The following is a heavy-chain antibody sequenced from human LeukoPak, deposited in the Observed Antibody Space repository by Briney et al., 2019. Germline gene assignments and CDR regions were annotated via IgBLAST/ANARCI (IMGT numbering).Heavy chain of an antibody. Sequence: PGESLKISFQGSGYSFTSYWISWVRQMPGKGLEWMGRIDPSDSYTNYSPSFQGHVTISADKSISTAYLQWSSLQASDTAMYYCAKDGGNLPVDYWGQGTLVTVSS. V-gene: IGHV5-10-1*01. CDR3: AKDGGNLPVDY. J-gene: IGHJ4*02. CDR2: IDPSDSYT. D-gene: IGHD4-23*01. CDR1: GYSFTSYW.